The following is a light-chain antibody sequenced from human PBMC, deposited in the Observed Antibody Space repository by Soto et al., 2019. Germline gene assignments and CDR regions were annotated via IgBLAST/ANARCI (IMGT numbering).Light chain of an antibody. V-gene: IGKV1-33*01. J-gene: IGKJ1*01. Sequence: DIQMTQSPSTLSASVGDRVTITCQASQDISNYLNWYQQKPGKAPKLLIYDASSLESGVPSRFGGSGSGTEFTLTITSLQPEDFATYYCQQYDMFGPGTKVDIK. CDR2: DAS. CDR1: QDISNY. CDR3: QQYDM.